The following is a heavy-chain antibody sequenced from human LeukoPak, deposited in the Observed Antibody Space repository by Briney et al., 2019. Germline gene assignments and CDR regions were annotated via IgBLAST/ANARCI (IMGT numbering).Heavy chain of an antibody. CDR1: GFTVGSNY. D-gene: IGHD5-12*01. CDR3: AREVVATYHDAFDI. Sequence: PGGSLRLSCAASGFTVGSNYMSWVRQAPGKGLEWVSVIYSGGSTYYADSVKGRFTISRDNSKNTLYLQMNSLRAEDTAVYYCAREVVATYHDAFDIWGQGTMVTVSS. J-gene: IGHJ3*02. V-gene: IGHV3-53*01. CDR2: IYSGGST.